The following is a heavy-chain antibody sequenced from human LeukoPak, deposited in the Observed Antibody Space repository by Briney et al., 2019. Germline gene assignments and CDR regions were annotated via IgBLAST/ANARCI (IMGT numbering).Heavy chain of an antibody. D-gene: IGHD6-13*01. CDR2: ISGSGGNT. V-gene: IGHV3-23*01. J-gene: IGHJ1*01. CDR3: AKDKSSSWSGYIQH. CDR1: GFTFRSYA. Sequence: GGSLRLSCAASGFTFRSYAMSWVRQAPGKGLEWVSAISGSGGNTYYADSVKGRFTISRDNSKDTLYLQMDSLRVEDTAIYSRAKDKSSSWSGYIQHWGQGTLVTVSS.